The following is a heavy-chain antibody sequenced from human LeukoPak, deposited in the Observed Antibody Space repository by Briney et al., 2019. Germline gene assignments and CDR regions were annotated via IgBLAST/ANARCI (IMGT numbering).Heavy chain of an antibody. J-gene: IGHJ4*02. CDR1: GASTTTYY. Sequence: PSETLSLTCTVSGASTTTYYWSSIRQPLEGGLWGIGYIHYSGSTNNTPSLKSRVTMSVDTSKNHFSLRLSSVTAADTAVYFCARGTESSSWYYAHWGQGTLVTVSS. D-gene: IGHD6-13*01. CDR3: ARGTESSSWYYAH. CDR2: IHYSGST. V-gene: IGHV4-59*01.